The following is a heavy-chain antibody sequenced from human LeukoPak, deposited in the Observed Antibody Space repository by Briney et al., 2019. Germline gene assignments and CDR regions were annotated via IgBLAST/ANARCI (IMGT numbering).Heavy chain of an antibody. D-gene: IGHD5-18*01. J-gene: IGHJ4*02. CDR3: ARGEIHVDTAMAPDY. Sequence: GASVKVSCKASGYTFTGYYMHWVRQAPGQGLEWMGWISAFNGNTNYAEKLQGRVTMTTDTYTSTADMELRSLRSDDTAVYYCARGEIHVDTAMAPDYWGQGTLVTVSS. CDR1: GYTFTGYY. V-gene: IGHV1-18*04. CDR2: ISAFNGNT.